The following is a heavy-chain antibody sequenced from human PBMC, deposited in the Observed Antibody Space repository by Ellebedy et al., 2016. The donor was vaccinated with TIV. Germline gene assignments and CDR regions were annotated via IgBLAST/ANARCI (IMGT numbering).Heavy chain of an antibody. J-gene: IGHJ5*02. CDR3: ARRGSYGDYAVQINSWFDT. Sequence: GGSLRLSCAASGFSFRNYWMSWVRQAPGKGLEWVANIYQDGSDKYYVDSVNGRFTISRDNANKSLFLQMNNLRVEDTCVYYCARRGSYGDYAVQINSWFDTWGRGTLVTVSS. D-gene: IGHD4-17*01. CDR2: IYQDGSDK. CDR1: GFSFRNYW. V-gene: IGHV3-7*01.